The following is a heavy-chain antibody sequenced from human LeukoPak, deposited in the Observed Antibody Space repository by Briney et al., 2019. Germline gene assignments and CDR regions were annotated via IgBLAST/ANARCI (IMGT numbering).Heavy chain of an antibody. D-gene: IGHD2-15*01. V-gene: IGHV3-30*18. CDR1: GFTFSSYG. CDR2: ISYDGSNK. CDR3: AKGGCSGGSCHYGMDV. J-gene: IGHJ6*02. Sequence: QPGGSLRLSCAASGFTFSSYGMHWVRQAPGKGLEWVAVISYDGSNKYYADSVKGRFTISRDNSKNTLYLQMNSLRAEDTAVYYCAKGGCSGGSCHYGMDVWAKGPRSPSP.